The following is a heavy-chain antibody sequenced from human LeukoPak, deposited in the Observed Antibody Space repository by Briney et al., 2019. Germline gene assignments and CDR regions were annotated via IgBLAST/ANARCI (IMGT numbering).Heavy chain of an antibody. CDR1: GYTFTGYY. J-gene: IGHJ4*02. D-gene: IGHD3-16*02. CDR3: AREDVYVWGSYRYYGPFDY. Sequence: ASVKVSRKASGYTFTGYYMHWVRQAPGQGLEWMGWINPNSGGTNYAQKFQGRVTMTRDTSISTAYMELSRLRSDDTAVYYCAREDVYVWGSYRYYGPFDYWGQGTLVTVSS. CDR2: INPNSGGT. V-gene: IGHV1-2*02.